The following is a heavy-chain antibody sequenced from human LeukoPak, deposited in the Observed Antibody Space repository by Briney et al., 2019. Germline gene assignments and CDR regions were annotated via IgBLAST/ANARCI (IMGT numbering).Heavy chain of an antibody. CDR1: GGSISSGDYY. J-gene: IGHJ6*04. CDR2: IYYSGST. V-gene: IGHV4-30-4*01. D-gene: IGHD2-2*01. CDR3: ARVVPAAMGLEIYGMDV. Sequence: SQTLSLTCIVSGGSISSGDYYWSWIRQPPGKGLEWIGYIYYSGSTYYNPSLKSRVTISVDTSKNQFSLKLSSVTAADTAVYYCARVVPAAMGLEIYGMDVWGKGTTVTVSS.